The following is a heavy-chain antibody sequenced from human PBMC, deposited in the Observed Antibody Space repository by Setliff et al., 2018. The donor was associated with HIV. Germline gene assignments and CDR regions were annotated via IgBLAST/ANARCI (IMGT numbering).Heavy chain of an antibody. D-gene: IGHD6-19*01. CDR2: IYYSGST. CDR1: RGSISSSTYY. J-gene: IGHJ5*02. CDR3: ARGGDPYRSSWYRWFDP. V-gene: IGHV4-39*07. Sequence: TLSLTCTVSRGSISSSTYYWGWIRQPPGKGLEWIGSIYYSGSTYYNPSLKSRVTISVETSKNQFSLKVKSVTAADTAIYYCARGGDPYRSSWYRWFDPWGQGTLVTVSS.